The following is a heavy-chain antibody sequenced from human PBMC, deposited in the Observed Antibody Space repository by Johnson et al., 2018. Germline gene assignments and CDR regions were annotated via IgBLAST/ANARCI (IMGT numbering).Heavy chain of an antibody. Sequence: VQLVQSGGGLVQPGGSLKLSCAASGFTFSGSAMHWVRQASGKGLEWVGRIRSKANSYATAYAASVKGRFTISRDDSKNTAYLQMNSLKTEDAAGYYCTRHNYYGSRRVDAFDIWGQGTMVTVSS. CDR3: TRHNYYGSRRVDAFDI. J-gene: IGHJ3*02. CDR2: IRSKANSYAT. CDR1: GFTFSGSA. V-gene: IGHV3-73*01. D-gene: IGHD3-22*01.